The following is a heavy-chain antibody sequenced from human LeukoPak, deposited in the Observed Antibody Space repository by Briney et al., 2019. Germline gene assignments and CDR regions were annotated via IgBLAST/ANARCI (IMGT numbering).Heavy chain of an antibody. Sequence: SETLSLTCTVSGGSISSYYWSWIRQPPGKGLEWIGYIYYSGSTNYNPSLKSRVTISVDTSKNQFSLKLSSVTAADTAVYYCARRPRRGYSKLSWAFDIWDQGTMVTVSS. V-gene: IGHV4-59*12. J-gene: IGHJ3*02. D-gene: IGHD6-13*01. CDR1: GGSISSYY. CDR3: ARRPRRGYSKLSWAFDI. CDR2: IYYSGST.